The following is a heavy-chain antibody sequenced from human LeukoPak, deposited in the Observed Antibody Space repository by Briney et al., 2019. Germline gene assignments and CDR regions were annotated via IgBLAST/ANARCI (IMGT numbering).Heavy chain of an antibody. Sequence: PSETLSLTCTVSGGSISSYYWSWIRQPPGKGLEWIGYIYYSGSTNYNPSLKSRVTISVDTSKNLFSLKLSSVTAADTAVYYCARGPLGDYIDYWGQGTLVTVSS. CDR1: GGSISSYY. D-gene: IGHD4-17*01. CDR3: ARGPLGDYIDY. V-gene: IGHV4-59*08. CDR2: IYYSGST. J-gene: IGHJ4*02.